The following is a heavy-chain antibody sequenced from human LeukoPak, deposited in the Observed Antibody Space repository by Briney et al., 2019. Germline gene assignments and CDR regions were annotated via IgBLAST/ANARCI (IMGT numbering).Heavy chain of an antibody. CDR1: GGSISSGDNY. V-gene: IGHV4-30-4*01. J-gene: IGHJ4*02. D-gene: IGHD3-9*01. Sequence: SQTLSLTCSVSGGSISSGDNYWSWIRQPPGKGLEWIGYINYRGSTNYNPSLRSRVTISVDTSKNQFSLRLNSATAADTAVYYCARQGRIDFDILTGYYVVGYYFDYWGQGTLVTVSS. CDR3: ARQGRIDFDILTGYYVVGYYFDY. CDR2: INYRGST.